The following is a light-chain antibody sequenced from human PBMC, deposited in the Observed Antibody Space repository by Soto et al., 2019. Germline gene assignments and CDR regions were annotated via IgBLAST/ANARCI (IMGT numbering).Light chain of an antibody. CDR2: GAS. Sequence: EIVMTQSPATLSVSPGERATLSCRASQSVSSNLAWYQQKPGQAPRLLIYGASTRATGIPARFSGSGSGTECTLTISSLQSEDFAVYYCQQYNNWPPLPFGQGTKLEIK. CDR3: QQYNNWPPLP. V-gene: IGKV3-15*01. J-gene: IGKJ2*01. CDR1: QSVSSN.